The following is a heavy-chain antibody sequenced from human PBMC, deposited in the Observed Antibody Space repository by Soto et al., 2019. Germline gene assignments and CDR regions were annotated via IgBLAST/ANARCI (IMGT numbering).Heavy chain of an antibody. CDR3: ARTYVTDVVVVPASKDYMDV. CDR2: ISYSGST. D-gene: IGHD2-2*01. Sequence: ASETLSLTCTVSGGSISSSSSSWGWIRQPPGKGLEWLGIISYSGSTYYSPSLKSRVTISVDASKNLFSLKLSSVTAADTAVYYCARTYVTDVVVVPASKDYMDVWGKGTTVTSP. CDR1: GGSISSSSSS. J-gene: IGHJ6*03. V-gene: IGHV4-39*01.